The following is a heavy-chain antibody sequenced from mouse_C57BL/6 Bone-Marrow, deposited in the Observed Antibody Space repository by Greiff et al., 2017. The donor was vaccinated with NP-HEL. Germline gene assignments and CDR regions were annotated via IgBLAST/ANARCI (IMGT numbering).Heavy chain of an antibody. Sequence: EVQLQQSGPELVKPGASVKISCKASGYSFTDYYMNWVKQSTGKSLEWIGVINPNYGTTSYNQKFKGKATLTVDQSSSTAYMQLNSLTSEDSAVYYCARCLYGSSFWFAYWGQGTLVTVSA. D-gene: IGHD1-1*01. CDR1: GYSFTDYY. CDR3: ARCLYGSSFWFAY. CDR2: INPNYGTT. V-gene: IGHV1-39*01. J-gene: IGHJ3*01.